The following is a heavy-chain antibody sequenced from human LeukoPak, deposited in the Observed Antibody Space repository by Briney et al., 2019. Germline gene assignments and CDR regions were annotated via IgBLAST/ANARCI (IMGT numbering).Heavy chain of an antibody. J-gene: IGHJ4*02. D-gene: IGHD3-3*01. CDR1: GFTFSSYS. CDR2: ISSSSSYI. CDR3: ASAKDYDFWSGYQYYFDY. V-gene: IGHV3-21*01. Sequence: GGSLRPSCAASGFTFSSYSMNWVRQAPGKGLEWVSSISSSSSYIYYADSVKGRFTISRDNAKNSLYLQMNSLRAEDTAVYYCASAKDYDFWSGYQYYFDYWGQGTLVTVSS.